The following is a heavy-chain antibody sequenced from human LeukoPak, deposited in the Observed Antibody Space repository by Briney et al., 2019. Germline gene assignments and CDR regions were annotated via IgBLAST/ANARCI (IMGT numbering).Heavy chain of an antibody. CDR3: ARLYSNGWYIDY. CDR1: GGSISSNGYY. D-gene: IGHD6-19*01. Sequence: SETLSLICTVSGGSISSNGYYWGWIRQPPGKGLEWIGNIYYSGSTYYNPSLKSRVTMSVDTSKNQFSLSLSSVTAADTAVYYCARLYSNGWYIDYWGQGTLVTVSS. V-gene: IGHV4-39*01. CDR2: IYYSGST. J-gene: IGHJ4*02.